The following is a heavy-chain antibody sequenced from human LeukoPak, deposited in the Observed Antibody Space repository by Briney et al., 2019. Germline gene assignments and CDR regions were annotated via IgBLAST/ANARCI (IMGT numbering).Heavy chain of an antibody. J-gene: IGHJ4*02. CDR1: GFTFSSYA. D-gene: IGHD3-10*01. CDR2: ISGSGGST. CDR3: AGRGGGSVLYYFDF. V-gene: IGHV3-23*01. Sequence: PGGSLRLSCAASGFTFSSYAMTWVRQAPGKGLEWVSSISGSGGSTYYPDSVKGRFTISRDNSKNTLYLQMNSLRAEDTAVYYCAGRGGGSVLYYFDFWGQGTLVTVSS.